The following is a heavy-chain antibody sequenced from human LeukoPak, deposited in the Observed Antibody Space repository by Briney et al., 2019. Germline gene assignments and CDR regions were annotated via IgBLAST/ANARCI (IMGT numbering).Heavy chain of an antibody. CDR2: IGAYNGNT. D-gene: IGHD3-22*01. Sequence: ASVKVSRKASGYTFTSYGISWVRQAPGQGLEWMGWIGAYNGNTNYAQKLQGRVTMTTDTSTSTAYMELRSLRSDDTAVYYCASGTLYYDSSGYDYWGQGTLVTVSS. V-gene: IGHV1-18*01. J-gene: IGHJ4*02. CDR1: GYTFTSYG. CDR3: ASGTLYYDSSGYDY.